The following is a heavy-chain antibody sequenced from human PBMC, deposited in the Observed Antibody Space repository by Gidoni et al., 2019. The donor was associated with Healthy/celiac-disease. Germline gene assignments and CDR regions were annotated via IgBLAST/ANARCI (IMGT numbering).Heavy chain of an antibody. Sequence: EVQLVEPGGGLVTPGRSLRLSCTASGFTFGDYAMSWFRQAPGKGLEWVGFIRSKAYGGTTEYAASVKGRFTISRDDSKSIAYLQMNSLKTEDTAVYYCTRDGGYYGSGSFDYWGQGTLVTVSS. V-gene: IGHV3-49*05. CDR1: GFTFGDYA. D-gene: IGHD3-10*01. CDR2: IRSKAYGGTT. CDR3: TRDGGYYGSGSFDY. J-gene: IGHJ4*02.